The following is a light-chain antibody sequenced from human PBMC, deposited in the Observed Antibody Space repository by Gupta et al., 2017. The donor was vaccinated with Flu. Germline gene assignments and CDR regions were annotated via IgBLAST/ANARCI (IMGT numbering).Light chain of an antibody. J-gene: IGLJ3*02. CDR3: HEWDSFTAAG. Sequence: LGQAALVPCGVNNLGRRNVHWYQQKPREPPVVFIYRNNNRPSGSPDRCSCSKSEKKAAPPINGAQARNDADDYCHEWDSFTAAGFGGGTKVTVL. CDR2: RNN. CDR1: NLGRRN. V-gene: IGLV3-9*01.